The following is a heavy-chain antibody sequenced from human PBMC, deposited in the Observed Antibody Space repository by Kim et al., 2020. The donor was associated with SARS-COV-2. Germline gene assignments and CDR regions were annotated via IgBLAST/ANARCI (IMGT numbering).Heavy chain of an antibody. Sequence: GGSLRLSCAASGFTFSSYSMNWVRQAPGKGLEWVSSISSSSSYIYYADSVKGRFTISRDNAKNSLYLQMNSLRAEDTAVYYCARTALYYDFWSGHAFDIWGQGTMVTVSS. CDR2: ISSSSSYI. J-gene: IGHJ3*02. V-gene: IGHV3-21*01. CDR1: GFTFSSYS. CDR3: ARTALYYDFWSGHAFDI. D-gene: IGHD3-3*01.